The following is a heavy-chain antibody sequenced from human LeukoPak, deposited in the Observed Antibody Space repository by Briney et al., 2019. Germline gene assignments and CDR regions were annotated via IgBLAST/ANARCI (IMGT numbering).Heavy chain of an antibody. V-gene: IGHV1-69*06. Sequence: GASVKVSCKASGYTFTGYYMHWVRRAPGQGLEWMGGIIPIFGTANYAQKFQGRVTITADKSTSTAYMELSSLRSEDTAVYYCASLAVAGPKGHYYYMDVWGKGTTVTVSS. CDR1: GYTFTGYY. CDR3: ASLAVAGPKGHYYYMDV. D-gene: IGHD6-19*01. J-gene: IGHJ6*03. CDR2: IIPIFGTA.